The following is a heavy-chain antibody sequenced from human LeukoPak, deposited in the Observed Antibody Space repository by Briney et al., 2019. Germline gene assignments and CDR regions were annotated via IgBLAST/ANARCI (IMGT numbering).Heavy chain of an antibody. D-gene: IGHD6-13*01. CDR2: ISYDGSNK. CDR3: AKEVGAAAGPFDY. J-gene: IGHJ4*02. V-gene: IGHV3-30*18. CDR1: GFTFSSYG. Sequence: PGRSLRLSCAASGFTFSSYGMHWVRQAPGKGLEWVAVISYDGSNKYYADSVKGRFTISRDNSKSTLYLQMNSLRAEDTAVYYCAKEVGAAAGPFDYWGQGTLVTVSS.